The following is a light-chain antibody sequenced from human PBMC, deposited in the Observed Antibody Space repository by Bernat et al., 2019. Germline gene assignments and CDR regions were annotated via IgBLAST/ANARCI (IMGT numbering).Light chain of an antibody. CDR1: SSDVGGYNY. Sequence: QSALTQPRSVSGSPGQSVTISCTGTSSDVGGYNYVSWYQQHPGKAPKLMIYDVNKRPSGVPDRFSGPKSGNTASLTISGLQAEDEADYYCCSYAGNSAWVFGGGTKVTVL. V-gene: IGLV2-11*01. CDR2: DVN. CDR3: CSYAGNSAWV. J-gene: IGLJ3*02.